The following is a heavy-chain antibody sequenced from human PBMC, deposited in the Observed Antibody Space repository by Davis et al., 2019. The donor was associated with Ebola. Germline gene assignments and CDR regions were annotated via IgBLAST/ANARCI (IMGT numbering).Heavy chain of an antibody. D-gene: IGHD3-3*01. J-gene: IGHJ4*02. CDR3: TANLEWLLHGDY. V-gene: IGHV3-73*01. CDR1: GFTFCGSA. CDR2: IRSKANSYAT. Sequence: GESLKISCAASGFTFCGSAMHWVRQASGKGLEWVGRIRSKANSYATAYAASVKGRFTISRDDSKNTAYLQMNSLKTEDTAVYYCTANLEWLLHGDYWGQGTLVTVSS.